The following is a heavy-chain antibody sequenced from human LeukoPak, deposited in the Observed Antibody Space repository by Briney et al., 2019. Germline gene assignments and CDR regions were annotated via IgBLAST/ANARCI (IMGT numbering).Heavy chain of an antibody. CDR3: ARLGAYYDSSVADY. D-gene: IGHD3-22*01. CDR1: GGSISSYY. J-gene: IGHJ4*02. V-gene: IGHV4-59*08. CDR2: IYYSGST. Sequence: SETLSLTCTVSGGSISSYYWSWIRQPPGKGLEWIGYIYYSGSTNYNPSLKSRVTISVDTSKNQFSLKLSSVTAADTAVYYCARLGAYYDSSVADYWGQGTLVTVSS.